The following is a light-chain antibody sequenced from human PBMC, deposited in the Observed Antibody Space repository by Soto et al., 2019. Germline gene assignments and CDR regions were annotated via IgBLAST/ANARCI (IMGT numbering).Light chain of an antibody. Sequence: ELVLTQSPATLSLSPGERATLSCRASQSVSTYLAWCQQKPGQPPRLLIYYTLNRVAGIPARFSGSRSGTDFSLTISGLEPEDFAVYYCHQRNKFGQGTRLEIK. J-gene: IGKJ5*01. V-gene: IGKV3-11*01. CDR2: YTL. CDR1: QSVSTY. CDR3: HQRNK.